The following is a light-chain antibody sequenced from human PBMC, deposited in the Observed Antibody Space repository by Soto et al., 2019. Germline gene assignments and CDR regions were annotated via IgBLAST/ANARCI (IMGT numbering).Light chain of an antibody. CDR2: VEASGTY. Sequence: QLVLTQSSSASASLGSSVKLTCTLSSGHNNYIIAWHQQHPGKAPRFLMTVEASGTYNKGSGIPDRFSGSSSGADRYLTISNLQSEDEAQYYCETWDNDTRVFGGGTQLTVL. J-gene: IGLJ7*01. CDR3: ETWDNDTRV. V-gene: IGLV4-60*03. CDR1: SGHNNYI.